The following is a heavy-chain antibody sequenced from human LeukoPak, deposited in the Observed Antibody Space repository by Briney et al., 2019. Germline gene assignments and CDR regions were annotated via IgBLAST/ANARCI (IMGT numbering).Heavy chain of an antibody. CDR1: GYTLTELS. V-gene: IGHV1-24*01. J-gene: IGHJ6*02. CDR2: FGPEDGET. Sequence: ASVKVSCKVSGYTLTELSMHWVRQAPGKGLEWMGGFGPEDGETIYAQKFQGRVTMTEDTSTDTAYMELSSLRSEDTAVYYCATGPYYDFWSGDNYYYYGMDVWGQGTTVTVSS. D-gene: IGHD3-3*01. CDR3: ATGPYYDFWSGDNYYYYGMDV.